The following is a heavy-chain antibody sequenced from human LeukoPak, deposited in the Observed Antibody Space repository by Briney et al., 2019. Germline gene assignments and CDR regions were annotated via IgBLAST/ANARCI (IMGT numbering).Heavy chain of an antibody. D-gene: IGHD6-19*01. CDR3: ARVYSSGWYWYFDL. V-gene: IGHV4-4*07. CDR1: GDSISSYY. CDR2: IYTSGST. Sequence: PSETLSLTCTVSGDSISSYYSSWIRQPAGKGLEWIGRIYTSGSTNYNPSLKSRVTMSVDTSKNQFSLKLSSVTAADTAVYYCARVYSSGWYWYFDLWGRGTLVTVSS. J-gene: IGHJ2*01.